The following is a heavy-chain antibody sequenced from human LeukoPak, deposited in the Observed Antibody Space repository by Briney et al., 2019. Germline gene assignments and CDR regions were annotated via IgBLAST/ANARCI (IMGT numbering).Heavy chain of an antibody. V-gene: IGHV4-59*01. D-gene: IGHD5-18*01. Sequence: SETLSLTCTVSGGSISSYYWSWIRQPPGKGLEWIGYIYYSGSTNYNPSLRSRVTISVDTSKNQLSLKLSSVTAADTAVYYCARIVPYNYGYVDYWGQGTLVTVSS. CDR3: ARIVPYNYGYVDY. CDR2: IYYSGST. CDR1: GGSISSYY. J-gene: IGHJ4*02.